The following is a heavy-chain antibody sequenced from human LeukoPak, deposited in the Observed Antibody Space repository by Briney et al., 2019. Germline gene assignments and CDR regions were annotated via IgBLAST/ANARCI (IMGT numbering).Heavy chain of an antibody. V-gene: IGHV5-51*01. CDR2: IYGADYTT. D-gene: IGHD1-7*01. CDR3: ARRPAGTRTFDY. CDR1: GYSFTSYW. Sequence: GESLKISCKGSGYSFTSYWIGWVRQMPGKGLEWMGVIYGADYTTIYSPPFHGQITISADKSVSTAYLQWTSLKASDTAMYYCARRPAGTRTFDYWGQGALVTVSS. J-gene: IGHJ4*02.